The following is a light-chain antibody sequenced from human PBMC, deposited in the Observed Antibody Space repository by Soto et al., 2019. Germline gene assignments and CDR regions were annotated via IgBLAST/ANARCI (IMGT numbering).Light chain of an antibody. CDR3: QQYYNWPPIT. J-gene: IGKJ5*01. Sequence: EIVMTQSPATLSVSPGERATLSCRASQSVSSSLAWYQQRPGQAPRLLIYGASTRATGIPDRFSGSGSGTEFTLTISSLQSEDFAVYHCQQYYNWPPITFGQGTRLEIK. CDR1: QSVSSS. V-gene: IGKV3-15*01. CDR2: GAS.